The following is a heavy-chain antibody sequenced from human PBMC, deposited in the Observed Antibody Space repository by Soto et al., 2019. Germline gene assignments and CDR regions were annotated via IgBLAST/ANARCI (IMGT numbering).Heavy chain of an antibody. CDR1: GFSFSSYW. V-gene: IGHV3-74*01. CDR3: GTSEEMAAITLN. D-gene: IGHD5-12*01. Sequence: GGSLRLSCAASGFSFSSYWMHWVRQVPGKGLVWVSRIKSDGTRRDYAESVKGRFTISRDNAKNTLYLRMISLRVEDTAVYYCGTSEEMAAITLNWGHGTLVTV. CDR2: IKSDGTRR. J-gene: IGHJ4*01.